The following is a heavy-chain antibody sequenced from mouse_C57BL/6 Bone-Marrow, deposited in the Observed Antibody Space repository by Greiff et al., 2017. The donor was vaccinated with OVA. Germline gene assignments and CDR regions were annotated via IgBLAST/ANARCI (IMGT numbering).Heavy chain of an antibody. J-gene: IGHJ1*03. CDR3: ARCNYYGSSNWYVDV. Sequence: QVQLQQPGAELVKPGASVKMSCKASGYTFTSYWITWVKQRPGQGLEWIGDIYPGSGSTNYNEKFKSKATLTVDTSSSTAYMQLSSLTSEDSAVYYCARCNYYGSSNWYVDVWGTGTTVTVSS. V-gene: IGHV1-55*01. D-gene: IGHD1-1*01. CDR1: GYTFTSYW. CDR2: IYPGSGST.